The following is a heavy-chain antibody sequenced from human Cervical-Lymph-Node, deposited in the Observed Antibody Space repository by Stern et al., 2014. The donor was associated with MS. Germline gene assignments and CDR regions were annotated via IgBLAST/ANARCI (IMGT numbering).Heavy chain of an antibody. Sequence: VQLMQSGGGLVQPGGSQRLSCGASGSTFSTSWMSWVRQAPGRGLGWVANIYRGGSKAYYLDSGMGRFTITRDNAKSSLYLEMNSLRAEDTAVYYCSRFLQSGWSDLFDSWGRGTLVTVPS. CDR1: GSTFSTSW. V-gene: IGHV3-7*01. CDR2: IYRGGSKA. D-gene: IGHD6-19*01. CDR3: SRFLQSGWSDLFDS. J-gene: IGHJ5*01.